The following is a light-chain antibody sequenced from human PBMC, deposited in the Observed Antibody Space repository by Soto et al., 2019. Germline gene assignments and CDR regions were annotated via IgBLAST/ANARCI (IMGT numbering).Light chain of an antibody. CDR1: QTVSGNY. J-gene: IGKJ2*01. V-gene: IGKV3-20*01. CDR2: GSS. CDR3: QQYGSSPPYT. Sequence: EIVLTQSPGILSLSPGERATLSFRASQTVSGNYLAWYQQKPGQSPRLLIYGSSDRATGIQDRFSGSGSGTDFTLTINRVEPEDFAVYSCQQYGSSPPYTFGQGTTLEI.